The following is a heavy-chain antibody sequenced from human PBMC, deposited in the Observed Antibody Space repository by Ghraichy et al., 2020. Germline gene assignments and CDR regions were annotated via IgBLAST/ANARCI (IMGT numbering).Heavy chain of an antibody. Sequence: GGSLRLSCVASGFIFSRYWMHWVRQVPGKGLVWVSRISSDGGTTSFADSVKGRFTISRDNAKNTLYLQMNSLRAEDTSVYYCARGGHVANYYSEFDYWGQGTLVTVSP. J-gene: IGHJ4*02. CDR3: ARGGHVANYYSEFDY. CDR2: ISSDGGTT. CDR1: GFIFSRYW. V-gene: IGHV3-74*01. D-gene: IGHD3-22*01.